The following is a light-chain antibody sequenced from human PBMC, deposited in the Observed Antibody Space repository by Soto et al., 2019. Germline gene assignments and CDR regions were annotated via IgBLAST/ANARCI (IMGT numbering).Light chain of an antibody. CDR2: GAS. J-gene: IGKJ5*01. V-gene: IGKV3-20*01. Sequence: SQSPGTLAFSSWGRATRACRAGPRVSRSNSAWYQQKAGQAPRLLIYGASTRATGIPARFSGSGSGTDFTLTISRLEPEDFAVYYCQLFDSYGVTFGEGTRLEIK. CDR1: PRVSRSN. CDR3: QLFDSYGVT.